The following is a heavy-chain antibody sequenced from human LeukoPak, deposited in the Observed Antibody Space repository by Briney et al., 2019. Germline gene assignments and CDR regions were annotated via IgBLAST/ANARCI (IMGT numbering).Heavy chain of an antibody. CDR3: AKLAGISGWYVYYFDY. D-gene: IGHD6-19*01. CDR2: MSGSGDTT. CDR1: GFTFGTHA. J-gene: IGHJ4*02. Sequence: EGSLRLSCAASGFTFGTHAMTWVRQAPGKGLEWVSGMSGSGDTTYYADSVKGRFTISRDNSKNTLFLQMNSLRAEDTAVYYCAKLAGISGWYVYYFDYWGQGTLVTVS. V-gene: IGHV3-23*01.